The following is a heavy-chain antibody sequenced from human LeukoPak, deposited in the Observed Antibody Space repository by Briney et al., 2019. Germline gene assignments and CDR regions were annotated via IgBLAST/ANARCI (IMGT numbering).Heavy chain of an antibody. CDR2: INPNRGGT. CDR3: ARDAIVRDYSNSDY. V-gene: IGHV1-2*02. CDR1: RYTFTDYY. D-gene: IGHD4-11*01. Sequence: GASVTVSFKASRYTFTDYYIHWVRQAPGQGGEGMGWINPNRGGTNYAQKFQGRLTITRDTSISTAYMALSRLTSDDTAVYYCARDAIVRDYSNSDYWGQGTLVTVSS. J-gene: IGHJ4*02.